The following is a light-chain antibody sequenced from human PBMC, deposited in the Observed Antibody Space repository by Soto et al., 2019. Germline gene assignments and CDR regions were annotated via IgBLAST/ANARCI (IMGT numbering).Light chain of an antibody. CDR1: QSISSY. CDR3: QQSYCTLS. CDR2: AAS. J-gene: IGKJ3*01. Sequence: DIQMTQSPSSLSASVGDRVTITCRASQSISSYLNWYQQKPGKAPKLLVYAASSLESGVPSRFSGSGSGTDITLNISSLQPEDFATYYWQQSYCTLSFGPGTKVDIK. V-gene: IGKV1-39*01.